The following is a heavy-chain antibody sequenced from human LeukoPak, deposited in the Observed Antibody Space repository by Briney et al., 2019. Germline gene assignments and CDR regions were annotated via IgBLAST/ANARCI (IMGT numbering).Heavy chain of an antibody. Sequence: GGSLRLSCAASGFTFASYALSWVRQAPGKGLEWVSAISGSGGSTYYSDSVRGRFTISRDNFKRTLFLQMNSLRAEDTAVYYCAKDPRYCSGGSCYIYFYYYMDVWGKGTTVTVSS. CDR1: GFTFASYA. J-gene: IGHJ6*03. D-gene: IGHD2-15*01. V-gene: IGHV3-23*01. CDR2: ISGSGGST. CDR3: AKDPRYCSGGSCYIYFYYYMDV.